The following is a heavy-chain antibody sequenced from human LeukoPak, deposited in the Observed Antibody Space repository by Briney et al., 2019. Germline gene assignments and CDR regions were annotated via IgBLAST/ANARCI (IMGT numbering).Heavy chain of an antibody. Sequence: PGGSLRLSCAASGFTFSDYYMSWIRQAPGKGLEWVSYISSSSSYTNFADSVKGRFTISRDNAKNSLYLQMNSLRAEDTAVYYCARGGEVGLRCFDSWGQGTLVTVSS. J-gene: IGHJ4*02. D-gene: IGHD3-3*01. CDR3: ARGGEVGLRCFDS. V-gene: IGHV3-11*06. CDR1: GFTFSDYY. CDR2: ISSSSSYT.